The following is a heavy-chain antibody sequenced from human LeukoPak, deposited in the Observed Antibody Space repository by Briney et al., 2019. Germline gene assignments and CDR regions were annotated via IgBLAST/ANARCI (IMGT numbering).Heavy chain of an antibody. Sequence: GGSLRLSCAASGFTFSYYAMNWVRQAPGKGLEYVSGINGNGGSTYYANSVKGRFTISRDNSKNTLYLQMNSLRAEDTAVYYCARDPAMIARGAFDIWGQGTMVTVSS. CDR3: ARDPAMIARGAFDI. CDR1: GFTFSYYA. D-gene: IGHD3-22*01. V-gene: IGHV3-64*01. CDR2: INGNGGST. J-gene: IGHJ3*02.